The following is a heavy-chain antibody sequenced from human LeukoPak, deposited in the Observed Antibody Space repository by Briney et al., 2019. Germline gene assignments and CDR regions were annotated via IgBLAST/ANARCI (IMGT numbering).Heavy chain of an antibody. CDR1: GFTFSSYW. CDR2: IKQDGSEK. V-gene: IGHV3-7*03. J-gene: IGHJ3*01. CDR3: ARATYDCSGYYPQGAFDV. D-gene: IGHD3-22*01. Sequence: PGGSLRLSCAASGFTFSSYWMSWVRQAPGKGLEWVANIKQDGSEKYYVDSVKGRFTISRDNAKNSLYLQMNSLRAEDTALYYCARATYDCSGYYPQGAFDVWGQGTMVTVSS.